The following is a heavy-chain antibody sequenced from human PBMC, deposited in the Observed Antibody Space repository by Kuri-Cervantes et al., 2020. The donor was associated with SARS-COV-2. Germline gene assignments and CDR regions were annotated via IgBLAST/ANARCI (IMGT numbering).Heavy chain of an antibody. CDR1: GFTFSSYA. CDR2: ISGSGGST. Sequence: LSLTCAASGFTFSSYAMSWVRQAPGKGLEWVSAISGSGGSTYYADSVKGRFTISRDNSKNTLYLQMNSLRAEDTAVYYCAKDPYSSGPEGWFDPWDQGTLVTVSS. J-gene: IGHJ5*02. D-gene: IGHD6-19*01. V-gene: IGHV3-23*01. CDR3: AKDPYSSGPEGWFDP.